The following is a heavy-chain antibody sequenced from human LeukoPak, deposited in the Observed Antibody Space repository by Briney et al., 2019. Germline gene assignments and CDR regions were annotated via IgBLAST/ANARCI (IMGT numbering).Heavy chain of an antibody. CDR2: INHSGST. J-gene: IGHJ6*03. V-gene: IGHV4-38-2*02. D-gene: IGHD1-26*01. CDR1: GYSISSGYY. Sequence: SETLSLTCTVSGYSISSGYYWGWIRQPPGKGLEWIGEINHSGSTNYNPSLKSRVTISVDTSKNQFSLKLSSVTAADTAVYYCASGSYDGYYYYYMDVWGKGTTVTVSS. CDR3: ASGSYDGYYYYYMDV.